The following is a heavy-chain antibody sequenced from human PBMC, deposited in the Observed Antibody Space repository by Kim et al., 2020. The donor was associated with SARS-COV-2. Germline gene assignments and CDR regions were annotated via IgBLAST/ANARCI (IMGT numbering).Heavy chain of an antibody. J-gene: IGHJ4*02. CDR2: GTT. V-gene: IGHV3-74*01. D-gene: IGHD2-21*01. Sequence: GTTDYADSVKGRLTISSDNAENNRYLQRNSLTGEDTAVYYCARDVSGEDDHWGQGTLVTVSS. CDR3: ARDVSGEDDH.